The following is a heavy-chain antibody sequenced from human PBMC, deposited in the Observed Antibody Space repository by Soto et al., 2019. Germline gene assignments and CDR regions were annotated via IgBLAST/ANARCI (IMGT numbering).Heavy chain of an antibody. J-gene: IGHJ6*02. Sequence: QVQLVESGGGVVQPGRSLRLSCAASGFTFSSYGMHWVRQAPGKGLEWVAVIWYDGSNKYYADSVKGRFTISRDNSKNTLYLQMNSLRAEDTAVYYCAREGLRYFAWALDYYYYYGMDVWGQGTTVTVSS. CDR2: IWYDGSNK. D-gene: IGHD3-9*01. CDR1: GFTFSSYG. V-gene: IGHV3-33*01. CDR3: AREGLRYFAWALDYYYYYGMDV.